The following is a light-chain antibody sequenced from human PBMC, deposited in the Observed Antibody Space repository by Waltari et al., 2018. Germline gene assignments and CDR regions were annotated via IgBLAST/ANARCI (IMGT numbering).Light chain of an antibody. Sequence: DIQMTQSPSPLSASVGDRVTITCRASQSIGSWLAWYQQKPGKAPKFLIYKASNLESGVPSRFSGSGSGTEFTLTISSLQPDDFATYYCQQYNDYSLTFGGGTKVEIK. CDR3: QQYNDYSLT. V-gene: IGKV1-5*03. J-gene: IGKJ4*01. CDR1: QSIGSW. CDR2: KAS.